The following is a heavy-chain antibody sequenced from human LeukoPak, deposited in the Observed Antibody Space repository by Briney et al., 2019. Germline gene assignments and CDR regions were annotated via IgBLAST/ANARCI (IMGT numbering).Heavy chain of an antibody. CDR2: IYHSGST. V-gene: IGHV4-30-2*01. Sequence: SQTLSLTCAVSGGSISSGGYSWSWIRQPPGKGLEWIGYIYHSGSTNYNPSLKSRVTISVDTSKNQYSLKLSSVTAADTAVYYCARGGRSLWSGYYTGMEWFDPWGQGTLVTVSS. J-gene: IGHJ5*02. CDR3: ARGGRSLWSGYYTGMEWFDP. D-gene: IGHD3-3*01. CDR1: GGSISSGGYS.